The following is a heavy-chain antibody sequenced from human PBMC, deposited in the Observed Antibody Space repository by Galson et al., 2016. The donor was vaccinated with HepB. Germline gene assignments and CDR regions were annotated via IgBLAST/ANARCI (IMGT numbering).Heavy chain of an antibody. D-gene: IGHD2/OR15-2a*01. CDR1: GFSFSNYG. Sequence: SLRLSCAASGFSFSNYGMNWVRQAPGRGLEWVSHINNIGSHIYHAESVKGRLTISRDNAKNSLYLQMNSLRVEDTAIYYCARDDYLWARRSAMDVWGQGTKATVAS. CDR3: ARDDYLWARRSAMDV. J-gene: IGHJ6*02. CDR2: INNIGSHI. V-gene: IGHV3-21*01.